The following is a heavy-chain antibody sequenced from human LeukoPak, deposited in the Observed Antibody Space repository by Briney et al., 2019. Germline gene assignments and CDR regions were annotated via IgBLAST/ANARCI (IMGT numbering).Heavy chain of an antibody. D-gene: IGHD3-22*01. Sequence: SVKVSCKASGGTFSSYAISRVRQAPGQGLEWMGRIIPIFGTANYAQKFQGRVTITTDESTSTAYMELSSLRSEDTAVYYCARDPGYYDSSGYLDYWGQGTLVTVSS. CDR3: ARDPGYYDSSGYLDY. CDR1: GGTFSSYA. J-gene: IGHJ4*02. V-gene: IGHV1-69*05. CDR2: IIPIFGTA.